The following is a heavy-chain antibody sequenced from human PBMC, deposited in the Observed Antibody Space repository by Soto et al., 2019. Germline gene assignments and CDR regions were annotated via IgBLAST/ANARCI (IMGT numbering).Heavy chain of an antibody. Sequence: GGSLRLSCVASGFTLSTYSMGWVRQAPGKGLEWLSTIGGNSENKYFADSVKGRFTLSRDNSKNTLYLQMNSLGVEDTAIYYCVKDWQYTVHRYSGSPLQVRHPPLLAAWALGTLVTVSS. J-gene: IGHJ5*02. D-gene: IGHD1-26*01. CDR3: VKDWQYTVHRYSGSPLQVRHPPLLAA. V-gene: IGHV3-23*01. CDR2: IGGNSENK. CDR1: GFTLSTYS.